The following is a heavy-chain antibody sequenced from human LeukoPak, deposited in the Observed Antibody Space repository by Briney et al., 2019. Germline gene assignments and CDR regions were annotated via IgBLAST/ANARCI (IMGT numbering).Heavy chain of an antibody. D-gene: IGHD1-1*01. V-gene: IGHV4-39*01. CDR3: ARRSNYQLLDFDI. CDR2: IYYTGTT. J-gene: IGHJ3*02. CDR1: GGSVRSSSYY. Sequence: PSETLSLTCTVSGGSVRSSSYYWDWIRQPPGKGLEWIGSIYYTGTTYYNPSLKSRVTMSVDTSKNQFFLNLSSVTAADTAVYYCARRSNYQLLDFDIWGQGTMVTVSS.